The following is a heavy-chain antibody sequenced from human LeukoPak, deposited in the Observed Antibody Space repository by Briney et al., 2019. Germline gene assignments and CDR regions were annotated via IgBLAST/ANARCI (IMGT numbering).Heavy chain of an antibody. J-gene: IGHJ4*02. CDR3: ARQHCSGGDCYFFD. CDR2: IWYDGNNK. V-gene: IGHV3-33*01. Sequence: GGSLRLSCAASGFSFSSYGMHWVRQAPGKGLEWVALIWYDGNNKYYADSVKGRFTISRDNSKNTLYLQLNSLRAEDTAVYYCARQHCSGGDCYFFDWGQGTLVTVSS. CDR1: GFSFSSYG. D-gene: IGHD2-15*01.